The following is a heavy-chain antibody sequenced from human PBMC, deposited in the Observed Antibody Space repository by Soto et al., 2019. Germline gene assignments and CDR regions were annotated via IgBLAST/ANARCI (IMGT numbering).Heavy chain of an antibody. CDR2: ISYDGNNK. CDR3: AKGGSGNYLTYYYYYGMDV. V-gene: IGHV3-30*18. J-gene: IGHJ6*02. D-gene: IGHD3-22*01. CDR1: GFTFRNNG. Sequence: GGSLRLSCEASGFTFRNNGMHWVRQVPGKGLEWVAVISYDGNNKYYADSVKGRFTISRDNSKNTVYLQMNNLRAEDTAMYYCAKGGSGNYLTYYYYYGMDVWGQGTTVTVSS.